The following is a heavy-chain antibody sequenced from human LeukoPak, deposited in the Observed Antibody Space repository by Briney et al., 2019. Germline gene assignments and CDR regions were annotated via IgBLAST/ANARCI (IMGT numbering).Heavy chain of an antibody. J-gene: IGHJ3*02. V-gene: IGHV3-21*01. CDR2: ISSDTSNI. CDR3: ARDRGFPYYDYVWGSYRNDAFDI. D-gene: IGHD3-16*02. Sequence: GGSLRLSCAASGFTFSIYNMNWVRQAPGKGLEWVSFISSDTSNIYYADSVKGRFTISRDNAKNSLYLQMNSLRAEDTAVYYCARDRGFPYYDYVWGSYRNDAFDIWGQGTMVTVSS. CDR1: GFTFSIYN.